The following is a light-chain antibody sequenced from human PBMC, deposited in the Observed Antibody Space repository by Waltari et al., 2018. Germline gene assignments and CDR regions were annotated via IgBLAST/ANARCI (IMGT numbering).Light chain of an antibody. V-gene: IGLV1-47*01. CDR3: AVWDDSLTGQVI. CDR1: SSNIGTYY. J-gene: IGLJ2*01. CDR2: RNK. Sequence: QSVLTQPPSASGTPGQGVTISCSGSSSNIGTYYVYWYHQLPGTAPKLLIYRNKQRPSGVPDRFSGSKSGTSAPLAISGLRSEDEADYYCAVWDDSLTGQVIFGGGTKLTVL.